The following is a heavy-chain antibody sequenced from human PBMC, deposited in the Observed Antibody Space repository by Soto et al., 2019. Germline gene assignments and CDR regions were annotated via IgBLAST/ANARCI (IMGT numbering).Heavy chain of an antibody. D-gene: IGHD1-20*01. CDR3: AHSITRRLFEC. Sequence: SGPTLVNPTQTLTLTCTFSGFSLTTSGVSVGWIRQPPGKALEWLSLIYWDDDQRYSPSLKSRLTITKDTSKNRVLLTMTNLAPLDTATCYGAHSITRRLFECWGQGTLVTV. V-gene: IGHV2-5*02. CDR2: IYWDDDQ. J-gene: IGHJ4*02. CDR1: GFSLTTSGVS.